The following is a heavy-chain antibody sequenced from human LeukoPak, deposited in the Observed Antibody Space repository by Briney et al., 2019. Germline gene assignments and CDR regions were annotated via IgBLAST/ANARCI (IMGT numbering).Heavy chain of an antibody. Sequence: GGSLRLSCAASGFTVSSNDMSWVRQAPGKGLEWVSVIYSGGSPYYADSVKGRFTISRDNSKNTLYLQMNSLRAEDTAVYYCARVVDHDYSDYYLDYWGQGTLVTVSS. CDR3: ARVVDHDYSDYYLDY. V-gene: IGHV3-53*01. D-gene: IGHD4-11*01. J-gene: IGHJ4*02. CDR2: IYSGGSP. CDR1: GFTVSSND.